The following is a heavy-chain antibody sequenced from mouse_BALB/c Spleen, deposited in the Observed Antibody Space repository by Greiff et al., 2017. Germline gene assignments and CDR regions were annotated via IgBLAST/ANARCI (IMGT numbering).Heavy chain of an antibody. J-gene: IGHJ4*01. D-gene: IGHD1-1*01. CDR3: ARAVVGDYYAMDY. V-gene: IGHV7-3*02. CDR1: GFTFTDYY. Sequence: EVNVVESGGGLVQPGGSLRLSCATSGFTFTDYYMSWVRQPPGKALEWLGFIRNKANGYTTEYSASVKGRFTISRDNSQSILYLQMNTLRAEDSATYYCARAVVGDYYAMDYWGQGTSVTVSS. CDR2: IRNKANGYTT.